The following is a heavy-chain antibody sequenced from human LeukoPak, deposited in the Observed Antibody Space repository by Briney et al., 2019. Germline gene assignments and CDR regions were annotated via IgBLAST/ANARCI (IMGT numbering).Heavy chain of an antibody. D-gene: IGHD1-26*01. Sequence: GGSLRLSCAASGFTFSNYWMSWVRQAPGKGLEWVANIKQDGSEKYYVDSVKGRFTISRDNAKNSLYVQMNSLRAEDTAVYYCARLRGLYSDTNRYQTALDCWGQGTLVTVSS. CDR1: GFTFSNYW. CDR3: ARLRGLYSDTNRYQTALDC. CDR2: IKQDGSEK. V-gene: IGHV3-7*01. J-gene: IGHJ4*02.